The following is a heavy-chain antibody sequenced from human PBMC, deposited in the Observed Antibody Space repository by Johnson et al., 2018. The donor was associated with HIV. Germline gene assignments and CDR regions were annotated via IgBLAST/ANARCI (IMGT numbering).Heavy chain of an antibody. CDR1: GFTFSSYA. CDR2: IKQDGSEK. D-gene: IGHD3-10*01. V-gene: IGHV3-7*01. CDR3: AKDAGDVLLWFGEFSPRNAFDI. J-gene: IGHJ3*02. Sequence: VQVVESGGGVVQPGRSLRLSCAASGFTFSSYAMHWVRQAPGKGLEWVANIKQDGSEKYYVDSVKGRFPISRDNAKNSLYLQMNSLRAEDTAVYYCAKDAGDVLLWFGEFSPRNAFDIWGQGTMVTVSS.